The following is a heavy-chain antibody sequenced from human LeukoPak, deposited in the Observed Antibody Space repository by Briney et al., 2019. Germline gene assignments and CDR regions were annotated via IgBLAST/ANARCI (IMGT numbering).Heavy chain of an antibody. CDR2: IYHSGST. V-gene: IGHV4-30-2*01. CDR1: GGSISSGGYS. D-gene: IGHD3-22*01. Sequence: KASETLSLTCAVSGGSISSGGYSWSWLRQPPGKGLEWIGYIYHSGSTYYNPSLKSRVTISVDRSKNQFSLKLSSVTAADTAVYYCAREGSSGYYLDWGQGTLVTVSS. CDR3: AREGSSGYYLD. J-gene: IGHJ4*02.